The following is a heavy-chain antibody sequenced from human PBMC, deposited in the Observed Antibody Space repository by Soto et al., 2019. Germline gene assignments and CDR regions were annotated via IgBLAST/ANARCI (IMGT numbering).Heavy chain of an antibody. V-gene: IGHV1-18*01. Sequence: QVQLVQSGAEVKKPGASVKVSCKASGYTFTSYGISWVRQAPGQGLEWMGWISAYNGNTNYAQKFQGRVTMTTDTSTSTAYIELRSLRTDDTAVYYCARGGKYGTYGVCSFYGMDVWGQGTTVTVSS. CDR3: ARGGKYGTYGVCSFYGMDV. CDR2: ISAYNGNT. CDR1: GYTFTSYG. D-gene: IGHD2-8*01. J-gene: IGHJ6*02.